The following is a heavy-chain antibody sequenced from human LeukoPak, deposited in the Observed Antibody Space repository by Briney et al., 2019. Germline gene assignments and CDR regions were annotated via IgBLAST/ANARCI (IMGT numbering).Heavy chain of an antibody. J-gene: IGHJ6*02. Sequence: PGGSLRLSCAASGFTFSSYGMHWVRQAPGKGLEWVAVIWKDGNNKYYADSVKGRFTISRDNSKNTLYLQMNSLRAEDTAVYYCARMGIAVAGRSTASYGLDVWGQGTTVTVSS. CDR1: GFTFSSYG. CDR3: ARMGIAVAGRSTASYGLDV. CDR2: IWKDGNNK. D-gene: IGHD6-19*01. V-gene: IGHV3-33*01.